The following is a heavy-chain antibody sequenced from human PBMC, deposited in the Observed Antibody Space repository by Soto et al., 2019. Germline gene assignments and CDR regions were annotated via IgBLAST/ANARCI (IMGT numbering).Heavy chain of an antibody. Sequence: RESLKISCQGSGYNFATSWIGWVRQMPGKGLEWMGIIYPADSDTRYSPSFQGQVTISADKSIGTAYLQWSSLKAADTAMYYCVRSVYSPHGMGVWGQGTTVTVSS. D-gene: IGHD2-15*01. V-gene: IGHV5-51*01. CDR3: VRSVYSPHGMGV. CDR2: IYPADSDT. J-gene: IGHJ6*02. CDR1: GYNFATSW.